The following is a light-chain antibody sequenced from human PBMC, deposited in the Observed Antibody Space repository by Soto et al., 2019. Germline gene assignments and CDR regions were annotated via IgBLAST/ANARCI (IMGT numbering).Light chain of an antibody. CDR3: QSFDSSLNGWV. J-gene: IGLJ3*02. CDR2: ADD. V-gene: IGLV3-21*02. Sequence: SYELTQPPSVSVAPGQSARLTCGGNDVGRNRVHWYLQKPGQAPVLVVYADDDRPSGIPERFSGSKSGNTATLTISGLQAEDEADYYCQSFDSSLNGWVFGGGTKLTVL. CDR1: DVGRNR.